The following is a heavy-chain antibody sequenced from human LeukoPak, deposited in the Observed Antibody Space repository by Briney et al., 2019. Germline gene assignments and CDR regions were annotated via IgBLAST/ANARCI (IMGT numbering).Heavy chain of an antibody. CDR3: VKDYQVGNSPAFGDY. V-gene: IGHV3-23*01. Sequence: HPGGSLRLSCAASGFTFSSHAMSWVRRAPGKGLEWVSGLIENGATTYYADSVKGRFTISRDNSRNTMYLQMNSLRVEDTAVYYCVKDYQVGNSPAFGDYWGQGTLVTISS. CDR1: GFTFSSHA. D-gene: IGHD1-26*01. CDR2: LIENGATT. J-gene: IGHJ4*02.